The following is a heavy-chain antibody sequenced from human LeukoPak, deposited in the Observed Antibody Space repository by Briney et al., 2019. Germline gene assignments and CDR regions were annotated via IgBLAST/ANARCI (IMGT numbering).Heavy chain of an antibody. D-gene: IGHD1-1*01. CDR2: IWYDGSNK. V-gene: IGHV3-33*01. CDR1: GFTFSNYG. CDR3: ARDTTNSFDY. J-gene: IGHJ4*02. Sequence: PGGSLRLSCAASGFTFSNYGMHWVRQAPGKGLEWVTFIWYDGSNKYYADSVKGRFIISRDKSKNTLYLQMNSLRAEDTAIYYCARDTTNSFDYWGQGTLVTVSS.